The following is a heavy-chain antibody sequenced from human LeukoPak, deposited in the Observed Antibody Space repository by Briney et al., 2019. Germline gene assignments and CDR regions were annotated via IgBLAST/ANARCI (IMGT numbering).Heavy chain of an antibody. D-gene: IGHD3-16*01. CDR3: ARGVGGIMITFGGVY. J-gene: IGHJ4*02. V-gene: IGHV3-30*04. CDR2: ISYDGSNK. CDR1: GFTFSSYA. Sequence: GGSLRLSCAASGFTFSSYAMHWVRQAPGKGLEWVAVISYDGSNKYHADSVKGRFTISRDNSKNTLYLQMNSLRAEDTAVYYCARGVGGIMITFGGVYWGQGTLVTVSS.